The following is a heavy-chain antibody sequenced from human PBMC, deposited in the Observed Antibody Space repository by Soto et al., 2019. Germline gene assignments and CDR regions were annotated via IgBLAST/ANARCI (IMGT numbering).Heavy chain of an antibody. CDR3: ATPAIDYGGYAGFDY. V-gene: IGHV4-34*01. Sequence: SEILSLTCAVYGGSLSGYYWSWIRQPPGKGLEWIGEINHSGSTNYNPSLKSRVTISVDTSKNQFSLKLSSVTAADTAVYYCATPAIDYGGYAGFDYWGQGTLVTVSS. CDR2: INHSGST. J-gene: IGHJ4*02. CDR1: GGSLSGYY. D-gene: IGHD4-17*01.